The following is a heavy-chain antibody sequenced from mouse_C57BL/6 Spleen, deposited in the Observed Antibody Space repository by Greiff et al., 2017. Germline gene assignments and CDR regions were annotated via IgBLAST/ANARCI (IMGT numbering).Heavy chain of an antibody. CDR2: ISGGGGNT. D-gene: IGHD1-1*01. V-gene: IGHV5-9*01. J-gene: IGHJ1*03. CDR1: GFTFSSYT. Sequence: EVQLVEPGGGLVKPGGSLKLSCAASGFTFSSYTMSWVRQTPEKRLEWVATISGGGGNTYYPDSVKGRFTISRDNAKNTLYLQMSSLRSEDTALYYCARQALYYGSSYWYFAVWGTGTTVTVSS. CDR3: ARQALYYGSSYWYFAV.